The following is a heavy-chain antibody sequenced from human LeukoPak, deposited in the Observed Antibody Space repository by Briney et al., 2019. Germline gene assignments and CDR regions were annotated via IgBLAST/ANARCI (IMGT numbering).Heavy chain of an antibody. CDR3: AKAEVYLAARR. D-gene: IGHD6-6*01. CDR1: GFTFATSG. Sequence: PGGSLRLSCAASGFTFATSGMSWVRQAPGKGLEWVSGISGSGGSTYYADSVKGRFTISRDNSKNTLYLQMNSLRAEDTAVYYCAKAEVYLAARRWGQGTLVTVSS. V-gene: IGHV3-23*01. CDR2: ISGSGGST. J-gene: IGHJ4*02.